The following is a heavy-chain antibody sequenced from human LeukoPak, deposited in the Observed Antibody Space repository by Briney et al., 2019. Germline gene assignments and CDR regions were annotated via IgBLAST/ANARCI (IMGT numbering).Heavy chain of an antibody. D-gene: IGHD5-18*01. Sequence: KPSETLSLTCAVYGGSFSGYYWSWIRQPPGKGLEWIGEINHSGSTNYNPSLKSRVTISVDTSKNQFSLKLGSVTAADTAVYYCARLTSGYSYGYLDYWGQGTLVTVSS. CDR3: ARLTSGYSYGYLDY. CDR1: GGSFSGYY. J-gene: IGHJ4*02. CDR2: INHSGST. V-gene: IGHV4-34*01.